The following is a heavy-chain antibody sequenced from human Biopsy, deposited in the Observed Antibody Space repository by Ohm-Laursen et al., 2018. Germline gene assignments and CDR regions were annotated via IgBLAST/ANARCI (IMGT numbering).Heavy chain of an antibody. J-gene: IGHJ3*01. CDR1: DGSINSNDYY. CDR2: VHYSGAP. Sequence: GTLSLTCPVSDGSINSNDYYWGWIRQAPGKGLEWLGSVHYSGAPYYNPPLTSPATISVDTTKNQFFLKLRSSTATDTAVYYCARPLRGGEYEGFDLWGPGIMVSVSP. V-gene: IGHV4-39*01. CDR3: ARPLRGGEYEGFDL. D-gene: IGHD4-17*01.